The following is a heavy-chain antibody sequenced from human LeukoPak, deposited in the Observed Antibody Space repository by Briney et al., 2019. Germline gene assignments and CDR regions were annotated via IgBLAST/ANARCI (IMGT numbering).Heavy chain of an antibody. J-gene: IGHJ3*02. CDR2: ISSSSSTI. Sequence: GGSLRLSCAAPGFTFSSYSMNWVRQAPRKGLEWVSYISSSSSTIYYADSVKGRFTISRDNAKNSLYLQMNSLRAEDTAVYYCARAARRDAFDIWGQGTMVTVSS. D-gene: IGHD6-6*01. CDR1: GFTFSSYS. CDR3: ARAARRDAFDI. V-gene: IGHV3-48*01.